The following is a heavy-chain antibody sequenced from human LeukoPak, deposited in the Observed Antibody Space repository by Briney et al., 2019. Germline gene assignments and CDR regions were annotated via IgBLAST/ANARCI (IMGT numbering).Heavy chain of an antibody. CDR3: ARDSSSWTPLDY. D-gene: IGHD6-13*01. CDR1: GGSISSRTYY. Sequence: SETLSLTCTVSGGSISSRTYYWGWIRQPPGKGLEWIGSIFYSGSTYYNPSLKSRVTISVDTSKNQFSLKLSSVTAADTAVYYCARDSSSWTPLDYWGQGTLVTVSS. CDR2: IFYSGST. J-gene: IGHJ4*02. V-gene: IGHV4-39*07.